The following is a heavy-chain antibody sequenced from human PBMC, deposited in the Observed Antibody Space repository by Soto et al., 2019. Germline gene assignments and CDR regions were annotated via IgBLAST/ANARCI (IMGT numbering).Heavy chain of an antibody. D-gene: IGHD5-12*01. V-gene: IGHV1-46*01. J-gene: IGHJ4*02. CDR3: ATRDPGHD. CDR1: GYTFTTYY. Sequence: QVQLVQSGAEVKKPGASVKVSCKASGYTFTTYYMHWVRKAPGQGIEWMGILSPDGGRTSYAQKFQGRVTMTMDTSTSTVYMELSSLRSGDTAVYYCATRDPGHDWGQGTLVTVAS. CDR2: LSPDGGRT.